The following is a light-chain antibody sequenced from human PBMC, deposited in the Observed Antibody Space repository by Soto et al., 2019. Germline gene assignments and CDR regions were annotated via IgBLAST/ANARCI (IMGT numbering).Light chain of an antibody. V-gene: IGLV2-14*01. CDR3: SSYTSSSTPHYV. CDR1: SSDVGGYNY. CDR2: DVS. Sequence: QSVLTQPASVSGSPGQSITISCTGTSSDVGGYNYVSWYQQHPGKAPTLMIYDVSNRPSGVSNRFSGSKSGNTASLTISGLQAEDEADYYCSSYTSSSTPHYVFGTGTKLTVL. J-gene: IGLJ1*01.